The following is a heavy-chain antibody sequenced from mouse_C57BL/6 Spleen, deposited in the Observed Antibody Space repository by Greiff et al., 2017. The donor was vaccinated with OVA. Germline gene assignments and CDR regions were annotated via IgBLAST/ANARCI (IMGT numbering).Heavy chain of an antibody. CDR1: GFSLTSYG. CDR3: ARPGEGYYVYFDY. CDR2: IWSGGST. V-gene: IGHV2-2*01. Sequence: QVQLKESGPGLVQPSQSLSITCTVSGFSLTSYGVHWVRQSPGKGLEWLGVIWSGGSTDYNAAFISRLSISKDNSKSQVFFKMNSLQADDTAIYYCARPGEGYYVYFDYWGQGTTLTVSS. J-gene: IGHJ2*01. D-gene: IGHD2-3*01.